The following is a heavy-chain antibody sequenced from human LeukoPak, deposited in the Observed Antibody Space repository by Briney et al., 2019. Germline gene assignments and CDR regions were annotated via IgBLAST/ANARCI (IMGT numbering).Heavy chain of an antibody. CDR3: ARFGVVVPAASYGMDV. V-gene: IGHV3-21*04. CDR2: ISSSSSYI. CDR1: GFTFSSYS. J-gene: IGHJ6*02. D-gene: IGHD2-2*01. Sequence: GGSLRLSCAASGFTFSSYSMNWVRQAPGKGLEWVSSISSSSSYIYYADSVKGRFTISRDNAKNSLYLQMNSLRAEDTAVYYCARFGVVVPAASYGMDVWGQGTTVTVSS.